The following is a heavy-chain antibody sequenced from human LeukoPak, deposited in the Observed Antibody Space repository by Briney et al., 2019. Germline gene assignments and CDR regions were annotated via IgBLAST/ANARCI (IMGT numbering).Heavy chain of an antibody. J-gene: IGHJ4*02. CDR2: IFYSGTT. D-gene: IGHD3-22*01. Sequence: SETLSLTCTVSGGSVSGYYWSWIRRPPGRGLEWIGYIFYSGTTLYSPSLKSRVTMSVDTSENQFSLKLSSVTAADTAVYYCARGSQSFYYDSSGYPFDSWGQGTLVTVSS. CDR3: ARGSQSFYYDSSGYPFDS. CDR1: GGSVSGYY. V-gene: IGHV4-59*08.